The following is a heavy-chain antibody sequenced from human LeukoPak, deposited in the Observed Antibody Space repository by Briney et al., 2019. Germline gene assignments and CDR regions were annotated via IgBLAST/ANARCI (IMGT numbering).Heavy chain of an antibody. V-gene: IGHV3-30*02. CDR2: IRYDGSNK. CDR3: AKDGVPSGSYSYFDY. Sequence: GGSLRLSCAASGFTFSSYGMHWVRQAPGKGLEWVAIIRYDGSNKNYADSVKGRFTISRDNSKNTLYLQMNSLRAEDTAVYYCAKDGVPSGSYSYFDYWGQGTLVTVSS. D-gene: IGHD1-26*01. J-gene: IGHJ4*02. CDR1: GFTFSSYG.